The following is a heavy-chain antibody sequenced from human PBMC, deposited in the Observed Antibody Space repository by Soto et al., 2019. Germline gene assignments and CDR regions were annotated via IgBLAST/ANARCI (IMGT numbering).Heavy chain of an antibody. V-gene: IGHV4-39*01. CDR3: ASTMVRGLAVDYYYGMDV. Sequence: SETLSLTCTVSGGSISSYYWGWIRQPPGKGLEWIGSIYYSGSTYYNPSLKSRVTISVDTSKNQFSLKLSSVTAADTAVYYCASTMVRGLAVDYYYGMDVWGQGTTVTVSS. J-gene: IGHJ6*02. CDR2: IYYSGST. D-gene: IGHD3-10*01. CDR1: GGSISSYY.